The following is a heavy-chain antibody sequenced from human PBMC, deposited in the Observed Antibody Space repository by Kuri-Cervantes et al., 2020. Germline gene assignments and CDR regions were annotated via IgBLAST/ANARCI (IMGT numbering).Heavy chain of an antibody. Sequence: GESLKISCAASGFTFSSYSMNWVRQAPGKGLEWVSSISSSSSYIYYADSVKGRFTISRDNAKNSLYLQMNSLRAEDTAVYYCASSAVVTANIDYWGQGTLVTVSS. CDR3: ASSAVVTANIDY. D-gene: IGHD2-21*02. CDR2: ISSSSSYI. CDR1: GFTFSSYS. J-gene: IGHJ4*02. V-gene: IGHV3-21*01.